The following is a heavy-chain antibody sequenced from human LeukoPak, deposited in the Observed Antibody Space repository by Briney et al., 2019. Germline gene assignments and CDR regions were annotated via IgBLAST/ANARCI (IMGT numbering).Heavy chain of an antibody. Sequence: ASVKVSCKASGYTFTGYYMHWVRQAPGQGLEWMGWINPNSGGTNYAQKFQGRVTMTRDTSISTAYMELSRLRSDDTAVYYCARELITIFGAPAKDWGRGTLVTVSS. D-gene: IGHD3-3*01. J-gene: IGHJ4*02. V-gene: IGHV1-2*02. CDR2: INPNSGGT. CDR3: ARELITIFGAPAKD. CDR1: GYTFTGYY.